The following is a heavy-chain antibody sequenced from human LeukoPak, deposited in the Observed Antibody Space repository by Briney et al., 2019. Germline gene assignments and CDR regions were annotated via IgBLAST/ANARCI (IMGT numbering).Heavy chain of an antibody. Sequence: GGSLRLSCAASGFTFNSYAMSWVRQVPGKGLEWVSAISDSGGTTYYADSVKGRFTISRDNSKNTLYLKMNSLRAEDTAVYYCAKVGRFTIVVVPAADLDYWGQGTLVTVSS. CDR1: GFTFNSYA. D-gene: IGHD2-2*01. J-gene: IGHJ4*02. CDR3: AKVGRFTIVVVPAADLDY. V-gene: IGHV3-23*01. CDR2: ISDSGGTT.